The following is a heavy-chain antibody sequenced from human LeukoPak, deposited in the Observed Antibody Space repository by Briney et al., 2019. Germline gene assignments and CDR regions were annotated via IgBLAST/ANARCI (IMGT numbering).Heavy chain of an antibody. CDR3: TRENSWWFGELFAGYYYYYYMDV. CDR1: GFTFSSYG. J-gene: IGHJ6*03. D-gene: IGHD3-10*01. V-gene: IGHV3-49*04. CDR2: IRSKAYGGTT. Sequence: GGTLRLSCAASGFTFSSYGMSWVRQAPGKGLEWVGFIRSKAYGGTTEYAASVKGRFTISRDDSKSIAYLQMNSLKTEDTAVYYCTRENSWWFGELFAGYYYYYYMDVWGKGTTVTISS.